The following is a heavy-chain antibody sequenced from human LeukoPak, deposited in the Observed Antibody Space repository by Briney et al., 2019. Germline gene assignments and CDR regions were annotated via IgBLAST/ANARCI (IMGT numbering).Heavy chain of an antibody. Sequence: GGSLRLSCAASGFTFSSYAMHWVRQAPGKGLEWVAAISYDGSNKYYADSVKGRFTISRDNSKNTLYLQMNSLRAEDTAVYYCARDPDSSGPSYFDYWGQGTLVTVSS. CDR3: ARDPDSSGPSYFDY. CDR1: GFTFSSYA. V-gene: IGHV3-30-3*01. CDR2: ISYDGSNK. D-gene: IGHD3-22*01. J-gene: IGHJ4*02.